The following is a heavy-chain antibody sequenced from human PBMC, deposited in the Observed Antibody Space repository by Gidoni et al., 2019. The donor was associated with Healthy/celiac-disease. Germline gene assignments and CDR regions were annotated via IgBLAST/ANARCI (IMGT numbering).Heavy chain of an antibody. D-gene: IGHD2-2*01. CDR2: IIPIFGTA. V-gene: IGHV1-69*06. Sequence: QVQLVQSGAEVKKPGSSVKVSCKASGGTFSSYAISRVRQAPGKGLEWMGGIIPIFGTANYAQKCQGRVTITADKSTSTAYMELSSLRSEDTAVYYCARGPGYCSSTSCQRVTYYYYYMDVWGKGTTVTVSS. J-gene: IGHJ6*03. CDR1: GGTFSSYA. CDR3: ARGPGYCSSTSCQRVTYYYYYMDV.